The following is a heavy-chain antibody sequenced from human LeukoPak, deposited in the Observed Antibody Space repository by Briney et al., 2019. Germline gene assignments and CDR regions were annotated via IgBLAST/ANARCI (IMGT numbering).Heavy chain of an antibody. V-gene: IGHV3-23*01. D-gene: IGHD3-9*01. Sequence: GGSLRLSCAASGFTFSSYGMSWVRQAPGKGLEWVSAISGSGGSTYYADSVKGRFTISRDNSKNTLYLQMNSLRAEDTAVYYCAKDLSGAVLRYFDWFLPSPIDYWGQGTLVTVSS. CDR3: AKDLSGAVLRYFDWFLPSPIDY. CDR2: ISGSGGST. CDR1: GFTFSSYG. J-gene: IGHJ4*02.